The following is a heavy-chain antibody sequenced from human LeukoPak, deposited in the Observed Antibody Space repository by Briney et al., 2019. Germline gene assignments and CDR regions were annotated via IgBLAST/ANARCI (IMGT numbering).Heavy chain of an antibody. CDR3: ARVSVTGPRSPLINAFEI. CDR2: IYYSGTT. D-gene: IGHD6-19*01. CDR1: GGSMYTYY. Sequence: SETLSLTCSVSGGSMYTYYWTWIRQPPGKGLEYVGHIYYSGTTNYNPSLKSRLVMSVDTSRNQFSLNLTSVTAADTTVYYCARVSVTGPRSPLINAFEIWGQGTMVTVSP. J-gene: IGHJ3*02. V-gene: IGHV4-59*01.